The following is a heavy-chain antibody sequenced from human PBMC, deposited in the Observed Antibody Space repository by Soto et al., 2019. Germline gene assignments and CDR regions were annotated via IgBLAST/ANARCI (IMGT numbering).Heavy chain of an antibody. V-gene: IGHV4-31*11. CDR3: SIFPRYYQQNIGYQPFQP. CDR2: IHYIGGATYSP. CDR1: GASLSSGCYY. J-gene: IGHJ5*02. D-gene: IGHD3-22*01. Sequence: SXTRSLTCAVSGASLSSGCYYWVWMSPSPRKGLEWLWYIHYIGGATYSPSYNPSLKSRITISVDTSKSQVSLKLTSVSAADTAMYYCSIFPRYYQQNIGYQPFQPRGQGSQV.